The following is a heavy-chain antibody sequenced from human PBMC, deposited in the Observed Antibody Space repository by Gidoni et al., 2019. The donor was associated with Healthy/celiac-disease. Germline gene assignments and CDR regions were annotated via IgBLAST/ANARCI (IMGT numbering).Heavy chain of an antibody. V-gene: IGHV3-11*05. CDR2: ISSSSRYT. D-gene: IGHD6-19*01. Sequence: QVQLVESGGGLVKPGGSLRLSCAASGFTFSDYYMSWIRQAPGQGLEWVSYISSSSRYTNYADSVKGRFTIARDNAKNALYLQMNSLRDEDTAVYYCARRRYSSISMDVWGQGTTVTVSS. CDR1: GFTFSDYY. J-gene: IGHJ6*02. CDR3: ARRRYSSISMDV.